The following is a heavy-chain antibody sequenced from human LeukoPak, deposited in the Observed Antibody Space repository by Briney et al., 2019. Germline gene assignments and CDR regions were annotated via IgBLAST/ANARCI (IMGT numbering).Heavy chain of an antibody. D-gene: IGHD2-15*01. CDR1: GFTFSSYS. Sequence: GGSLRLSCAASGFTFSSYSMNWVRQAPGKGLEWVSYISSSSSTIYYADSVKGRFTISRDNAKNSLYLQVNRLGAEDTAVYYCARSLTSGYSRAYDYWGQGTLVTVSS. J-gene: IGHJ4*02. CDR2: ISSSSSTI. CDR3: ARSLTSGYSRAYDY. V-gene: IGHV3-48*01.